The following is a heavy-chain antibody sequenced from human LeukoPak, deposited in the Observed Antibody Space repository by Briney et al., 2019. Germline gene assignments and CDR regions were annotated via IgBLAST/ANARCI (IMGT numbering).Heavy chain of an antibody. CDR3: ARDYAISTGYYGMDV. J-gene: IGHJ6*02. CDR1: GFTFSSYA. V-gene: IGHV3-30-3*01. CDR2: ISYDGSNK. Sequence: GGSLRLSCAASGFTFSSYAMHWVRQAPGKGLEWVAVISYDGSNKYYAGSVKGRFTISRDNSKNTLYLQMNSLRAEDTAVYYCARDYAISTGYYGMDVWGQGTTVTVSS. D-gene: IGHD3-16*01.